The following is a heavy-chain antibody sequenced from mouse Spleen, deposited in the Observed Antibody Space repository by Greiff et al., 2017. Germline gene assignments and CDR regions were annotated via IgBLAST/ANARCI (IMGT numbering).Heavy chain of an antibody. D-gene: IGHD1-1*01. CDR1: GYTFTDYN. J-gene: IGHJ4*01. Sequence: EVHLVESGPELVKPGASVKMSCTASGYTFTDYNMHWVKQSHGKTLEWIGYINPNNGGTRYNQKFKGKATLTVNKSSSTAYMELRRLTSEDSAVYYCARGGYGYAMDYWGQGTSVTVSS. V-gene: IGHV1-22*01. CDR2: INPNNGGT. CDR3: ARGGYGYAMDY.